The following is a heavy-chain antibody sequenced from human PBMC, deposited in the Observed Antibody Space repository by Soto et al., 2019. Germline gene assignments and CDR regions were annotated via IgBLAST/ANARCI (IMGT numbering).Heavy chain of an antibody. D-gene: IGHD3-22*01. V-gene: IGHV1-69*01. CDR3: ARSYDSSGYYPEAWGYGMDV. J-gene: IGHJ6*02. CDR1: GGTFSSYA. CDR2: IIPIFGTA. Sequence: QVQLVQSGAEVKKPGSSVKVSCKASGGTFSSYAISWVRQAPGQGLEWMGGIIPIFGTANYAQKFQGRVTIPADESTSTAYMELSSLRSEDTAVYYCARSYDSSGYYPEAWGYGMDVWGQGTTVTVSS.